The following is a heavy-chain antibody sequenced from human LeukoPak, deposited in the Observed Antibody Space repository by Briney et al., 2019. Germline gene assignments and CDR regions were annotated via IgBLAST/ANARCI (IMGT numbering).Heavy chain of an antibody. J-gene: IGHJ1*01. D-gene: IGHD5-18*01. Sequence: PGGSLRLSCAASGFTFSDYYMSWIRQAPGKGLEWVSYISSSGSTIYYADSMKGRFTISRDNAQNSLSLQMNSLRAEDTAVYYCARSTRRDTEVALAEYFQHWGQGTLVTVSS. CDR1: GFTFSDYY. CDR2: ISSSGSTI. CDR3: ARSTRRDTEVALAEYFQH. V-gene: IGHV3-11*01.